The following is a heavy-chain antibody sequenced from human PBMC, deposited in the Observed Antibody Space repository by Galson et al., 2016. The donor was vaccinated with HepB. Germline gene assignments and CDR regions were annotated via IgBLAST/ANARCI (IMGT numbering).Heavy chain of an antibody. CDR2: IIPIFGTA. Sequence: SVKVSCKASGGTFSNYAISWVRQAPGQGLAWMGGIIPIFGTANYAQKFQGRVTITADESTSTAYMALSSLRSDDTAVYYCAGPSGIYSHQYFSYYLDVWGRGTTVTVSS. J-gene: IGHJ6*03. CDR1: GGTFSNYA. V-gene: IGHV1-69*13. CDR3: AGPSGIYSHQYFSYYLDV. D-gene: IGHD1-26*01.